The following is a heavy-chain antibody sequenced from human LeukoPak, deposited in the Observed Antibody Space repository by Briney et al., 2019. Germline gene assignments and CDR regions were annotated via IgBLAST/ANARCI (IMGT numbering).Heavy chain of an antibody. CDR1: GGSFSGYY. J-gene: IGHJ4*02. D-gene: IGHD5-12*01. CDR3: ASLETDIVATIADY. Sequence: PSETLFLTCAVYGGSFSGYYWSWIRQPPGKGLEWIGEINHSGSTNYNPSLKSRVTISVDTSKNQFSLKLSSVAAADTAVYYCASLETDIVATIADYWGQGTLVTVSS. CDR2: INHSGST. V-gene: IGHV4-34*01.